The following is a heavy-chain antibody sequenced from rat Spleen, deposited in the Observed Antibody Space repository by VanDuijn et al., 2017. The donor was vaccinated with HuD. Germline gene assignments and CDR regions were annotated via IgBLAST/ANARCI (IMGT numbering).Heavy chain of an antibody. CDR3: TPLTLDY. CDR2: VWNDGTT. V-gene: IGHV2-1*01. CDR1: GFSLTSNS. D-gene: IGHD1-11*01. J-gene: IGHJ2*01. Sequence: QVQLKESGPGLVQPSQTLSLTCTVSGFSLTSNSVSWVRQPPGKGLEWVGAVWNDGTTDYNSALKSRLSISRDTSKSQVFLKVNSLQTEDTAIYFCTPLTLDYWGQGVMVTVSS.